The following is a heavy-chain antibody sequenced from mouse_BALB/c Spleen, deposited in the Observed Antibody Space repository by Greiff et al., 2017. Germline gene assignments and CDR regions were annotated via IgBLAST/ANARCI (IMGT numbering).Heavy chain of an antibody. CDR2: INSNGGST. CDR3: ARTPNYYGSSYGYFDV. V-gene: IGHV5-6-2*01. Sequence: EVMLVESGGGLVKLGGSLKLSCAASGFTFSSYYMSWVRQTPEKRLELVAAINSNGGSTYYPDTVKGRFTISRDNAKNTLYLQMSSLKSEDTALYYCARTPNYYGSSYGYFDVWGAGTTVTVSS. CDR1: GFTFSSYY. D-gene: IGHD1-1*01. J-gene: IGHJ1*01.